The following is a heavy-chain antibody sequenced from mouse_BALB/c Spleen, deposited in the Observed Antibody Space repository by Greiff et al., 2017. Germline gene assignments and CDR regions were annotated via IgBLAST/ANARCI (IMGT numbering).Heavy chain of an antibody. D-gene: IGHD2-4*01. Sequence: EVQLVESGGGLVKPGGSLKLSCAASGFTFSSYAMSWVRQTPEKRLEWVATISSGGSYTYYPDSVKGRFTISRDNAKNTLYLQMSSLRSEDTAMYYCARHDYDVGWFAYWGQGTLVTVSA. CDR3: ARHDYDVGWFAY. J-gene: IGHJ3*01. V-gene: IGHV5-9-3*01. CDR2: ISSGGSYT. CDR1: GFTFSSYA.